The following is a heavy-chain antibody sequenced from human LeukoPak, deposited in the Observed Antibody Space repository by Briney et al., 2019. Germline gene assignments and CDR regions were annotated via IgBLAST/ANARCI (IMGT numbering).Heavy chain of an antibody. CDR2: INHSGST. V-gene: IGHV4-34*01. CDR3: ARPTHGWNLPRGGFDY. CDR1: GGSFSGYY. D-gene: IGHD1-1*01. J-gene: IGHJ4*02. Sequence: SETLSLTCAVYGGSFSGYYWSWIRQPPGKGLEWIGEINHSGSTNYNPSLKSRVTISVGTSKNQFSLNLISVTAADTAVYYCARPTHGWNLPRGGFDYWGQGALVTVSS.